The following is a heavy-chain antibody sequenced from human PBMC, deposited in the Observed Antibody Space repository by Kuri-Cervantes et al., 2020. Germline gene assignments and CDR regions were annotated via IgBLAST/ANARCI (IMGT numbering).Heavy chain of an antibody. CDR1: GFTFSSYE. CDR2: ISSSSSYI. Sequence: GESLKISCAASGFTFSSYEMNWVRQAPGKGLEWVSYISSSSSYIYYADSVKGRFTISRDNSKNTLYLQMNSLRAEDTAVYYCARDLSYGDFGYWGQGTLVTVSS. V-gene: IGHV3-21*05. D-gene: IGHD4-17*01. J-gene: IGHJ4*02. CDR3: ARDLSYGDFGY.